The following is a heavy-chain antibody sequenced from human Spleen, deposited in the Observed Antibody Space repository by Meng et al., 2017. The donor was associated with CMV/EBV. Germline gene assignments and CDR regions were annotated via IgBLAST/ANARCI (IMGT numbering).Heavy chain of an antibody. J-gene: IGHJ6*02. Sequence: SETLSLTCAVYGGSFSGYYWSWIRQPPGKGLEWIGEINHSGSTNYNPSLKSRVTISVDTSKTQFSLKLSSVTAADTAVYYCARAYCSSTSYYFDYYGMDVWGQGTTVTVSS. CDR2: INHSGST. CDR3: ARAYCSSTSYYFDYYGMDV. CDR1: GGSFSGYY. D-gene: IGHD2-2*01. V-gene: IGHV4-34*01.